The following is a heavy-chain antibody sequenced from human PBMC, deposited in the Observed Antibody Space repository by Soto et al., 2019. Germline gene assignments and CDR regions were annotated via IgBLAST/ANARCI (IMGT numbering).Heavy chain of an antibody. D-gene: IGHD3-3*01. CDR3: ARDLTYYDFWSGYSLYGMDV. Sequence: SETLSLTCTVSGGSISSYYWSWIRQPPGKGLEWIGYIYYSGSTNYNPSLKSRVTISVDTSKNQFSLKLSSVTAADTAVYYCARDLTYYDFWSGYSLYGMDVWGQGTTVTVSS. CDR1: GGSISSYY. V-gene: IGHV4-59*01. CDR2: IYYSGST. J-gene: IGHJ6*02.